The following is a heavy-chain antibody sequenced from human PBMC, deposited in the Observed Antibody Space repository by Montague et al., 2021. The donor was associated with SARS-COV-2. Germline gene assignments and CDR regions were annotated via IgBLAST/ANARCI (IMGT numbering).Heavy chain of an antibody. D-gene: IGHD4-23*01. CDR3: ARWGLYGGNPGDGAFDI. CDR2: IYYSGST. V-gene: IGHV4-39*07. Sequence: SETLSLTCTVSGGSISSSSYYWGWIRQPPGKGLEWIGSIYYSGSTYYNPSLKSRVTMSVDTSKNQFSLKLSSVTAADTAVYYCARWGLYGGNPGDGAFDIWGQGTMVTVSS. CDR1: GGSISSSSYY. J-gene: IGHJ3*02.